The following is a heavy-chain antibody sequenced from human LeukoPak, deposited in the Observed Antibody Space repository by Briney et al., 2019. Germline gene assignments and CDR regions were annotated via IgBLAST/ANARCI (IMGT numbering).Heavy chain of an antibody. D-gene: IGHD2-2*01. V-gene: IGHV4-34*09. Sequence: SETLSLTCAVYGGSFSGYYWSWIRQPPGKGLEWIGEINHSGSTYYNPSLKSRVTISVDTSKNQFSLKLSSVTAADTAVYYCARGGAQGYCSSTSCYKAHRFDPWGQETLVTVSS. CDR2: INHSGST. CDR3: ARGGAQGYCSSTSCYKAHRFDP. J-gene: IGHJ5*02. CDR1: GGSFSGYY.